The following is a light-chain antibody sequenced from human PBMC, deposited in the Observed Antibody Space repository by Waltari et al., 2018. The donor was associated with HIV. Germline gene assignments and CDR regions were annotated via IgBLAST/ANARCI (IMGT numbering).Light chain of an antibody. Sequence: QSALTQPASVSGSPGQSITLSCPGTSSDVGGYNYVSWYQQHPGKAPKLMIYDVSKRPSGVSNRFSGSKSGNTASLTISGLQAEDESDYYCCSYAGSSTFAVFGGGTKLTVL. V-gene: IGLV2-23*02. CDR3: CSYAGSSTFAV. CDR1: SSDVGGYNY. CDR2: DVS. J-gene: IGLJ2*01.